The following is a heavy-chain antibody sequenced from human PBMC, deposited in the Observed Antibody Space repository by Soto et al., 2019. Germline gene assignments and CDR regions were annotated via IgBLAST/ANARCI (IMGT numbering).Heavy chain of an antibody. Sequence: QLQLQESGSGLVKPSQTLSLTCAVSGGSISSGGYSWSWIRQPPGKGLEWIGYIYHSGSTYYNPSLTSRVTISVDTSKNQFSLKLSSVTAADTAVYYCARVAASYDSSGPRRGLFDYWGQGTLVTVSS. CDR3: ARVAASYDSSGPRRGLFDY. D-gene: IGHD3-22*01. CDR1: GGSISSGGYS. CDR2: IYHSGST. V-gene: IGHV4-30-2*01. J-gene: IGHJ4*02.